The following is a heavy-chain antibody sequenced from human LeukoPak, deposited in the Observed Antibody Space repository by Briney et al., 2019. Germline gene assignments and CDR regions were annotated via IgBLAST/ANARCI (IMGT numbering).Heavy chain of an antibody. J-gene: IGHJ4*02. V-gene: IGHV3-21*01. CDR2: ISSSSSYI. CDR1: GFTFSSYS. Sequence: PGGSLRLSCAASGFTFSSYSMNWVRQAPGKGLEWVSSISSSSSYIYYADSVKGRFTISRDNAKNSLYLQMNSLRAEDTAVYYCAREDNYYGSGEIDYWGQGTLVTVSS. CDR3: AREDNYYGSGEIDY. D-gene: IGHD3-10*01.